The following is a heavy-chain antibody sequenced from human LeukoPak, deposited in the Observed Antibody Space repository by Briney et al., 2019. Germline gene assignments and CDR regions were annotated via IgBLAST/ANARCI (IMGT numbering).Heavy chain of an antibody. V-gene: IGHV5-10-1*01. CDR1: GHSFTSYW. Sequence: GESLKISCKDSGHSFTSYWISWVRQMPGKGLEWMGRIDPSDSYTNYSPSFQGHVTISVDKSITTAYLQWNSLKASDTAMYYCASRVRGADGYNYDYFDFWGQGTLVTVSS. J-gene: IGHJ4*02. D-gene: IGHD5-24*01. CDR2: IDPSDSYT. CDR3: ASRVRGADGYNYDYFDF.